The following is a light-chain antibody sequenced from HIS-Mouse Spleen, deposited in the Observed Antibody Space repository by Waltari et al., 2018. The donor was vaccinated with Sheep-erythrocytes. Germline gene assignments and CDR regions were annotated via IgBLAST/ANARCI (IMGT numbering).Light chain of an antibody. CDR1: SGINVGTYR. CDR2: YNSDSDK. CDR3: AIWYSSTFVV. Sequence: QPVLTQPTSLSASPGASARFTCTLRSGINVGTYRIYWYQQKPGSLPRYLLRYNSDSDKQQGSGVPSRFSGSKDASTNAGLLLISGLQSEDEADYYCAIWYSSTFVVFGGGTKLTVL. J-gene: IGLJ2*01. V-gene: IGLV5-39*01.